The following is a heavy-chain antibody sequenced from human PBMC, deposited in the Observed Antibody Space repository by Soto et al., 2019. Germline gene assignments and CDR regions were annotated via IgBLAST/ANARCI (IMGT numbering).Heavy chain of an antibody. Sequence: SVKVSCKASGGTFSSYAISWVRQAPGQGLEWMGGIIPIFGTANYAQKFQGRVTITADESTSTAYMELSSLRSEDTAVYYCALQGYSGYEGRWFDPWAQGTLVTVSS. J-gene: IGHJ5*02. D-gene: IGHD5-12*01. CDR1: GGTFSSYA. CDR2: IIPIFGTA. CDR3: ALQGYSGYEGRWFDP. V-gene: IGHV1-69*13.